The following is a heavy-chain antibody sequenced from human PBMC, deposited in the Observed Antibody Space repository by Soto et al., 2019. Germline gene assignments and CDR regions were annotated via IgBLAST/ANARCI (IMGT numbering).Heavy chain of an antibody. CDR1: GYTFTSYA. CDR3: ARLGYCSSTSCEKDNY. D-gene: IGHD2-2*01. J-gene: IGHJ4*02. CDR2: INAGNGNT. Sequence: QVQLVQSGAEVKKPGASVKVSCKASGYTFTSYAMHWVRQAPGQRPEWMGWINAGNGNTKYSQKFQGRVTITRDTSARTAYMELSSLRSEDTAVYYCARLGYCSSTSCEKDNYWGQGTLVTVSS. V-gene: IGHV1-3*01.